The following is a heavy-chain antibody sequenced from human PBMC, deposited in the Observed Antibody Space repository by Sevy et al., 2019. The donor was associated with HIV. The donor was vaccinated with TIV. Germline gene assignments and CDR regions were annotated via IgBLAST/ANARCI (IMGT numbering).Heavy chain of an antibody. CDR1: GYTFTGYA. CDR2: INADNGNT. D-gene: IGHD3-10*01. CDR3: ARGPAWFGAYGLDV. J-gene: IGHJ6*02. V-gene: IGHV1-3*01. Sequence: ASVKVSCKTSGYTFTGYAIHWVRQAPGQRLQWMGWINADNGNTKYSPEFHNSVNFTRDTSANTAYMELTTLRSEDTATYYCARGPAWFGAYGLDVWGLGTTVTVSS.